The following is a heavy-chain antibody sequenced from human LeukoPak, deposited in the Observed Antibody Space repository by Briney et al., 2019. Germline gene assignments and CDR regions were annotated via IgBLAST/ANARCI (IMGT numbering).Heavy chain of an antibody. CDR3: ARAAYDSSGYLTL. V-gene: IGHV3-30*03. D-gene: IGHD3-22*01. Sequence: GGSLRLSCAASGFTFSSYGMHWVRQAPGKGLEWVAVISYDGSNKYYADSVKGRFTISRDNSKNTLFLQMNSLRAEDTAVYYCARAAYDSSGYLTLWGQGTLVTVSS. CDR2: ISYDGSNK. J-gene: IGHJ4*02. CDR1: GFTFSSYG.